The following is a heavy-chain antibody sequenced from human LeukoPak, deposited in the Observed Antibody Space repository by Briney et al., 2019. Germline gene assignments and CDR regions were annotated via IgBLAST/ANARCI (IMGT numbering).Heavy chain of an antibody. J-gene: IGHJ4*02. CDR3: ARDWGYHYDSSDYGGYYFDS. CDR2: ILYDGSNK. CDR1: GFTFISYG. D-gene: IGHD3-22*01. V-gene: IGHV3-30*02. Sequence: GGSLLLSCAASGFTFISYGMHWVRQAPGKGLEWVAFILYDGSNKYYADSVKGRFTISRDNAKNSLYLQMNSLGAEDTALYYCARDWGYHYDSSDYGGYYFDSWGQGTLVTVSS.